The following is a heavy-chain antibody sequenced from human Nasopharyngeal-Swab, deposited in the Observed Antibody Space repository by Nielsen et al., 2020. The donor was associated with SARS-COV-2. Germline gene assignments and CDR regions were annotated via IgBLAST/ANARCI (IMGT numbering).Heavy chain of an antibody. J-gene: IGHJ5*02. V-gene: IGHV4-39*02. CDR1: GGSISSGGYY. CDR3: ARDTSAEKRGNWFDP. D-gene: IGHD6-25*01. Sequence: SETLSLTCTVSGGSISSGGYYWGWIRQPPGKGLEWIGSIYYSGSTYYNPSLKSRVTISVDTSKNQFSLKLSSVTAADTAVYYCARDTSAEKRGNWFDPWGQGTLVTVSS. CDR2: IYYSGST.